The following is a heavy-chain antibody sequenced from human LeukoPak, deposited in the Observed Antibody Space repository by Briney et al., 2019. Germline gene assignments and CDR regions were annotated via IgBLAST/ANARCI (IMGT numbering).Heavy chain of an antibody. V-gene: IGHV4-59*01. CDR3: ARDRPTYYYDSSGYLDY. CDR2: IYYSGST. J-gene: IGHJ4*02. CDR1: GGSISSYY. Sequence: PSETLSLTSTVSGGSISSYYWSWIRQPPGKGLEWIGYIYYSGSTNYNPSLKSRVTISVDTSKNQFSLKLSSVTAADTAVYYCARDRPTYYYDSSGYLDYWGPGTLVTVSS. D-gene: IGHD3-22*01.